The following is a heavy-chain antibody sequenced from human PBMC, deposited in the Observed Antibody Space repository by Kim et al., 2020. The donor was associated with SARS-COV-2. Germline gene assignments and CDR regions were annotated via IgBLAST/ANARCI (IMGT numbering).Heavy chain of an antibody. J-gene: IGHJ4*02. Sequence: SETLSLTCTVSGYSISSGYYWGWIRQPPGKGLEWIGSIYHSGSTYYNPSLKSRVTISVDTSKNQFSLKLSSVTAADTAVYYCARDRDTAMATYFDYWGQGTLVTVSS. V-gene: IGHV4-38-2*02. CDR3: ARDRDTAMATYFDY. CDR2: IYHSGST. CDR1: GYSISSGYY. D-gene: IGHD5-18*01.